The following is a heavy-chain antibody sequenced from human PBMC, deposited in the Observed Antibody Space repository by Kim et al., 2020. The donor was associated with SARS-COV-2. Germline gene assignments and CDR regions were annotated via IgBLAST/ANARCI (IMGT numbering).Heavy chain of an antibody. J-gene: IGHJ4*02. CDR3: AKPHYYDASGSYPFDY. CDR2: ISYDGNTK. D-gene: IGHD3-22*01. V-gene: IGHV3-30*18. CDR1: GFTFSSYG. Sequence: GGSLRLSCAASGFTFSSYGMHWVRQAAGKGLEWLTIISYDGNTKHYTDSVRGRFTISRDNSKNTLYLQMNSLRPEDTAMYSCAKPHYYDASGSYPFDYWGQGTLVTFSS.